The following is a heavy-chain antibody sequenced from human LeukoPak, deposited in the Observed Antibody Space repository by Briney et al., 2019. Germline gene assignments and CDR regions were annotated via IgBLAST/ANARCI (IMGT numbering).Heavy chain of an antibody. V-gene: IGHV3-7*03. CDR2: IKKDGSEK. CDR1: GFTSSSYW. D-gene: IGHD6-13*01. CDR3: ARGLYSSTTYYFDY. Sequence: GGSLRLSCAASGFTSSSYWMSCVRQAPGKGLEWVANIKKDGSEKYYVDSVKGRFTISRDNAKNSLYLQMNSLRAEDTAVYFCARGLYSSTTYYFDYRGQGTLVTVSS. J-gene: IGHJ4*02.